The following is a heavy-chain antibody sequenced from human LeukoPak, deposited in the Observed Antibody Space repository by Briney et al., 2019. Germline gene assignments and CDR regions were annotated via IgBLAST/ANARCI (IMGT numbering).Heavy chain of an antibody. Sequence: HPGGSLRLSCAASGFTFSSYWMSWVRQAPGKGLEWVANIKQDGSEKYYVDSVKGRFTISRDNAKNSLYLQMNSLRAEDTAVYYCAREGRDCGGDCYDGYWGQGTLVTVSP. CDR1: GFTFSSYW. D-gene: IGHD2-21*02. CDR3: AREGRDCGGDCYDGY. J-gene: IGHJ4*02. V-gene: IGHV3-7*01. CDR2: IKQDGSEK.